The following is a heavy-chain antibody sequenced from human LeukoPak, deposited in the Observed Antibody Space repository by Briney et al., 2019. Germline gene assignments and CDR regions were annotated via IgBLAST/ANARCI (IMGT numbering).Heavy chain of an antibody. CDR3: TRGYPIFDY. CDR1: GFTFSRYW. J-gene: IGHJ4*02. D-gene: IGHD3-16*02. Sequence: WGSLRLSCAASGFTFSRYWMHWVRQAPGKGLVWVSRINTDGSSTSYADSVKGRFTISRDNAKNTLYLQMNSLRVEDTAVYYCTRGYPIFDYWGQGTLVTVS. V-gene: IGHV3-74*01. CDR2: INTDGSST.